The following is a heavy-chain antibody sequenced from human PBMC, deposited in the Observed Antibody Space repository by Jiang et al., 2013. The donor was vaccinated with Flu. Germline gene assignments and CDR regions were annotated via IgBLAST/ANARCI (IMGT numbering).Heavy chain of an antibody. V-gene: IGHV4-39*01. Sequence: SISSSSYYWGWIRQPPREGGWSGLGVSIIVGAPTTTRTLKSRVTISVDTSKNQFSLKLSSVTAADTAVYYCARHSFDLLRELGYYFDYWGQGTLVTVSS. CDR3: ARHSFDLLRELGYYFDY. CDR2: SIIVGAP. J-gene: IGHJ4*02. D-gene: IGHD1-26*01. CDR1: SISSSSYY.